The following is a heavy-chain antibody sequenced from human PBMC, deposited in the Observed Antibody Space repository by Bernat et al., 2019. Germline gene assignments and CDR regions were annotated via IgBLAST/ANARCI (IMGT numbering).Heavy chain of an antibody. D-gene: IGHD6-13*01. CDR1: GFTFSSYG. CDR3: AKEGGSWYGWYFDL. Sequence: VQLVESGGGVVQPGRSLRLSCAASGFTFSSYGMHWVRQAPGKGLEWVAVISYDGSNKYYADSVKGRFTISRDNSKNTLYLQMNSLRAEDTAVYYCAKEGGSWYGWYFDLWGRGTLVTVSS. V-gene: IGHV3-30*18. CDR2: ISYDGSNK. J-gene: IGHJ2*01.